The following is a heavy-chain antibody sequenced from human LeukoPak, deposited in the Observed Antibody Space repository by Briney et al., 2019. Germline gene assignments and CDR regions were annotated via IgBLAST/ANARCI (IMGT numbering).Heavy chain of an antibody. V-gene: IGHV3-53*04. D-gene: IGHD1-26*01. CDR3: ASEVSYSGSYGFDY. Sequence: GGSLRLSCAASGFTVSSNYMSWVRQAPGKGLEWVSVIYSGGSTYYADSVRGRFTISRHNSKNTLYLQMNSLRAEDTAVYYCASEVSYSGSYGFDYWGQGTLVTVSS. CDR2: IYSGGST. CDR1: GFTVSSNY. J-gene: IGHJ4*02.